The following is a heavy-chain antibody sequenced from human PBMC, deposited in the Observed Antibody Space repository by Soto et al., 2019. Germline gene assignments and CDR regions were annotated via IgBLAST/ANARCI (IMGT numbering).Heavy chain of an antibody. Sequence: GGSLRLSCAASGFTFDDYAMHWVRQAPGKGLEWVSGISWNSGSIGYADSVKGRFTISRDNAKNSLYLQMNSLRAGDTALYYCAKDIRDYSNPTIFDYWGQGTLVTVSS. CDR2: ISWNSGSI. CDR1: GFTFDDYA. CDR3: AKDIRDYSNPTIFDY. V-gene: IGHV3-9*01. D-gene: IGHD4-4*01. J-gene: IGHJ4*02.